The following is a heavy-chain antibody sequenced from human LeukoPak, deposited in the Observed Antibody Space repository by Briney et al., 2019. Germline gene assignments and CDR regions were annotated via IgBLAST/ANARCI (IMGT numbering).Heavy chain of an antibody. J-gene: IGHJ3*02. Sequence: PGGSLRLSCAASGFTFSSYSMNWARQAPGKGLEWVSYICSSSTYIYYADSLKGRFTISRDNAKNSLYLQMNSLRAEDTAVYYCARTSGGFDTFDIWGQGTMVTVSS. CDR2: ICSSSTYI. CDR3: ARTSGGFDTFDI. CDR1: GFTFSSYS. D-gene: IGHD2-15*01. V-gene: IGHV3-21*01.